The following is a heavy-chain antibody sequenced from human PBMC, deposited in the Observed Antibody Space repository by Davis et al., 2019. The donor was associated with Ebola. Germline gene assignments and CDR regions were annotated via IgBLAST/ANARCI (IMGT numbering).Heavy chain of an antibody. V-gene: IGHV1-69*06. CDR1: GGTFSSYA. CDR3: AREGGYSSGWPYFDN. J-gene: IGHJ4*02. CDR2: IIPILGPG. Sequence: AASVKVSCKASGGTFSSYAISWVRQAPGQGLEWMGGIIPILGPGNYGQKFQGRVTITADKSTSTAYMELSSLRYEVTAVYYCAREGGYSSGWPYFDNWGQGTLVTVSS. D-gene: IGHD6-19*01.